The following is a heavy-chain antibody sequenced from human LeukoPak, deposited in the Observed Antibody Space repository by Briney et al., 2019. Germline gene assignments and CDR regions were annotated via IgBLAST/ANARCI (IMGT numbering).Heavy chain of an antibody. CDR2: IIPIFGTA. CDR1: GGTFSSYA. V-gene: IGHV1-69*01. CDR3: ARDSSSKYDSSGYYYPDYYYGMDV. Sequence: SVKVSCKASGGTFSSYAISWVRQAPGHGLEWMGGIIPIFGTANYAQKFQGRVTITADESTSTAYMELSSLRSEDTAVYYCARDSSSKYDSSGYYYPDYYYGMDVWGQGTTVTVSS. J-gene: IGHJ6*02. D-gene: IGHD3-22*01.